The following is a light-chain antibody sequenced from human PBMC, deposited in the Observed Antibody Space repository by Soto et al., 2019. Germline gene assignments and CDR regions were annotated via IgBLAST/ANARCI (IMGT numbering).Light chain of an antibody. J-gene: IGLJ2*01. V-gene: IGLV2-8*01. CDR3: SSYAGSNNVL. CDR2: EVS. CDR1: SSDVGGYNF. Sequence: QSALTQPPSASGSPGQSVAISCTGTSSDVGGYNFVSWYQHHPGKAPKVLIYEVSKRASGVPDRFSGSKSGNTASLTVSGLQAEDEADYYCSSYAGSNNVLFGGGTKLTVL.